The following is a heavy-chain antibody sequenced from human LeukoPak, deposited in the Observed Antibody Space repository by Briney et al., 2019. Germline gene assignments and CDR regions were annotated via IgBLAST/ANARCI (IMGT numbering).Heavy chain of an antibody. CDR1: GFTFSDYY. CDR3: ARAGGSGSYYAWYFDY. D-gene: IGHD3-10*01. V-gene: IGHV3-11*01. J-gene: IGHJ4*02. Sequence: PGGSLRLSCAAPGFTFSDYYMSWIRQAPGKGLEWVSYISSSGSTTYYADSVKGRFTISRDDAKNSLYLQMNSLRAEDTAAYYCARAGGSGSYYAWYFDYWGQGTLVTVSS. CDR2: ISSSGSTT.